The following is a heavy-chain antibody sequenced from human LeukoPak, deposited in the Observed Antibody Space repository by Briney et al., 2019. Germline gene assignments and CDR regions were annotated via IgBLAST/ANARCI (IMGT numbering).Heavy chain of an antibody. V-gene: IGHV4-61*02. D-gene: IGHD3-22*01. CDR3: ARDYYDSSGYYRSYNWFDP. CDR2: IYTSGST. J-gene: IGHJ5*02. Sequence: SETLSLTCTVSGGSISSGSYYWSWIRQPAGKGLEWIGRIYTSGSTNYNPSLKSRVTISVDTSKNQFSLKLSSVTAADTAVYYCARDYYDSSGYYRSYNWFDPWGQGTLVTVSS. CDR1: GGSISSGSYY.